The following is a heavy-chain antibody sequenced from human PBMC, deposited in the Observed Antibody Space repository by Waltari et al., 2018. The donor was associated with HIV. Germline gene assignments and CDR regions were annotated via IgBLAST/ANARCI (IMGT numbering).Heavy chain of an antibody. J-gene: IGHJ6*02. Sequence: EVQLVESGGGLVQPGGSLRLSCSASGFTFSSYWMHWVRQAPGKGLVWVSGINRDGSTIRYADSVKGRFTISRDNAKNTLYLQMNSLRAEDTALYYCARGQYHSMDVWGQGTTVTVSS. V-gene: IGHV3-74*01. CDR1: GFTFSSYW. D-gene: IGHD4-4*01. CDR2: INRDGSTI. CDR3: ARGQYHSMDV.